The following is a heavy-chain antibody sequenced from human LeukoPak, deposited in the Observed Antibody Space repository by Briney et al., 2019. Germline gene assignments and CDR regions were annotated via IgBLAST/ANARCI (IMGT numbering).Heavy chain of an antibody. Sequence: PSETLSLTCTVSGGTITSYYWSWIRQPPGKGLEWIGYIYNRGITNYNPSLKSRVTIAIDTSRNQFSLKLSLVTAADTAVYYCARVPGRGGEGYYYYGMDVWGQGTTVAVSS. CDR3: ARVPGRGGEGYYYYGMDV. D-gene: IGHD3-16*01. CDR1: GGTITSYY. J-gene: IGHJ6*02. V-gene: IGHV4-59*01. CDR2: IYNRGIT.